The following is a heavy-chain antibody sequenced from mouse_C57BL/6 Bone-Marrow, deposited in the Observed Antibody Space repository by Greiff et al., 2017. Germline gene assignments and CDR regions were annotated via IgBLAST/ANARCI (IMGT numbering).Heavy chain of an antibody. D-gene: IGHD2-14*01. CDR3: ARRDDYRRYFDY. Sequence: QVQLQQPGAELVRPGSSVKLSCKASGYTFTSYWMHWVKQRPIQGLEWIGNIDPSDSETHYNKKFKDKATLTVDKASSTAYMQLSSLTSEDSAVYYCARRDDYRRYFDYWGQGTTLTVSS. CDR2: IDPSDSET. V-gene: IGHV1-52*01. CDR1: GYTFTSYW. J-gene: IGHJ2*01.